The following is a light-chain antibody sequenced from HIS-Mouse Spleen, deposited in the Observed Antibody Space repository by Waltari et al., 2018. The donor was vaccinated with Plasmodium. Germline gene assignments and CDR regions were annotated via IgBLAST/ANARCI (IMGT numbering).Light chain of an antibody. J-gene: IGLJ3*02. CDR2: EAS. CDR3: YSTDSSGNHRV. V-gene: IGLV3-10*01. CDR1: ALPKKY. Sequence: SYELTQPPSVSVSPGQTARITCSGDALPKKYAYWYQQKSGQAPVLVIYEASKRPSGIPERFSGSSAGTRATLTSSGAQVEDEADYYCYSTDSSGNHRVFGGGTKLTVL.